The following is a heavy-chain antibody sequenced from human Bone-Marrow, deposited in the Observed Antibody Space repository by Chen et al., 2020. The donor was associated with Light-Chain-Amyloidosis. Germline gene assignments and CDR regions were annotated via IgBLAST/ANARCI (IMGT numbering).Heavy chain of an antibody. V-gene: IGHV3-53*02. D-gene: IGHD5-12*01. CDR1: GFFVNASY. CDR3: ASWLQNAFEL. J-gene: IGHJ4*02. CDR2: LYNTGTI. Sequence: EVQVAETGGGLFQPGGSLRLSCIASGFFVNASYFSWVRQAPGKGLEWVSVLYNTGTIYYADSVRGRSTISGDRSKNMVHLQINSLRVEDTATYYCASWLQNAFELWGQGTPVTVSS.